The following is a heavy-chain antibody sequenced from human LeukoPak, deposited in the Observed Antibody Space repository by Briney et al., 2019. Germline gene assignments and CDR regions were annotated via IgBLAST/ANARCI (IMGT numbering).Heavy chain of an antibody. D-gene: IGHD1-26*01. J-gene: IGHJ4*02. V-gene: IGHV5-51*01. CDR2: IYPGDSDA. CDR3: ARRSGSLGDYLDY. CDR1: GYSFNSYW. Sequence: LGESLKISCKGSGYSFNSYWIGWVRQMPGKSLEWMGIIYPGDSDARYSPSFQGQVTISADKSISTAYLQWSSLKASDSAMFYCARRSGSLGDYLDYWGQGTQVTVSS.